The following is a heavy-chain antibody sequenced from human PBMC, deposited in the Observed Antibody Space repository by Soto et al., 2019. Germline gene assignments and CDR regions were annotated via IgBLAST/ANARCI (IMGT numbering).Heavy chain of an antibody. CDR3: ARGGERTIVVVIPYYYYGMDV. V-gene: IGHV1-18*01. Sequence: QVQLVQSGAEVKKPGASVKVSCKASGYTFTSYGISWVRQAPGQGLEWMGWISAYNGNTNYAQKLQGRVTMTTDTPTSTANMGRRSRRSDDTAVYYCARGGERTIVVVIPYYYYGMDVWGQGTTFTVSS. CDR2: ISAYNGNT. D-gene: IGHD3-22*01. CDR1: GYTFTSYG. J-gene: IGHJ6*02.